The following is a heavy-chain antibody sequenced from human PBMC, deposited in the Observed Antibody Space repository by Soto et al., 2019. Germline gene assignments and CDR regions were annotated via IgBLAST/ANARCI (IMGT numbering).Heavy chain of an antibody. V-gene: IGHV4-30-2*01. J-gene: IGHJ3*02. CDR1: GGSISSGGYY. D-gene: IGHD2-2*01. Sequence: SETLSLTCTVSGGSISSGGYYWSWVRQHPGKGLEWIGYIYHSRSTFYNPSLESRVTISIDRSKNQFSLKLNSVTAADTAVYYCARRAMLDAFDIWGPGTMVTVPS. CDR2: IYHSRST. CDR3: ARRAMLDAFDI.